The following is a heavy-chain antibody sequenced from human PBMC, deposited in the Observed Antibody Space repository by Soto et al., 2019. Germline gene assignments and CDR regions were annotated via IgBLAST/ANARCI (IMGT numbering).Heavy chain of an antibody. V-gene: IGHV4-59*01. CDR2: IYYSGST. D-gene: IGHD5-12*01. CDR3: ARYYSGYDFVDY. CDR1: GGSISSYY. Sequence: PSETLSLTCTVSGGSISSYYWSWIRQPPGKGLEWIGYIYYSGSTNYNPSLKSRVTISVDTSKNQFSLKLSSVTAADTAVYYCARYYSGYDFVDYWGQGTLVTVSS. J-gene: IGHJ4*02.